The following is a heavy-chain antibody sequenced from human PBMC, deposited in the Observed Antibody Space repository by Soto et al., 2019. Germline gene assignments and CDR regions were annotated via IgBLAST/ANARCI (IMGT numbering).Heavy chain of an antibody. D-gene: IGHD2-15*01. J-gene: IGHJ6*02. Sequence: QVQLQQWGAGLLKPSETLSLTCAVYGGSFSGYYWSWIRQPPGKGLEWIGEINHSGSTNYNPSLKSRVTISVDTSKNQFSLKLSSVTAADTAVYYCARDCFLLYYYYGMDVWGQGTTVTISS. V-gene: IGHV4-34*01. CDR2: INHSGST. CDR3: ARDCFLLYYYYGMDV. CDR1: GGSFSGYY.